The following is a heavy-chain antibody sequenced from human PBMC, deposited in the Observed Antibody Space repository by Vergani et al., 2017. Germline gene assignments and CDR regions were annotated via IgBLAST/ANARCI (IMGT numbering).Heavy chain of an antibody. CDR3: AREGGSMVATSY. D-gene: IGHD5-12*01. CDR1: GYSISSGYY. Sequence: QVQLPESGPGLVKPSETLSLTCAVSGYSISSGYYWGWIRQPPGKGLEWIGSIYHSGSTYYNPSLKSRVTISVDTSKNQFSLKLSSVTAADTAVYYCAREGGSMVATSYWGQGTLVTVSS. J-gene: IGHJ4*02. V-gene: IGHV4-38-2*02. CDR2: IYHSGST.